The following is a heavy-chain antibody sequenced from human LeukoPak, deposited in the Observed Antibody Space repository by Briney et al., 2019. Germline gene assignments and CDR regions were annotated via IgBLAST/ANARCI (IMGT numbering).Heavy chain of an antibody. CDR1: GFTFRSYA. Sequence: GGSLRLSCAASGFTFRSYAMNWVRQAPGKGLEWVSTISGSGGSTYYADSVKGRFTISRDNSKNTLYLQMNSLRAEDTAVYYCAKDGGGYDTSGYYYGDYWGQGTLVTVSS. V-gene: IGHV3-23*01. D-gene: IGHD3-22*01. J-gene: IGHJ4*02. CDR3: AKDGGGYDTSGYYYGDY. CDR2: ISGSGGST.